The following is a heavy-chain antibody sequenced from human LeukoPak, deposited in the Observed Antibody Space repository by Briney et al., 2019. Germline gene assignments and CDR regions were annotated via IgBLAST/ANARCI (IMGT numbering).Heavy chain of an antibody. D-gene: IGHD3-22*01. J-gene: IGHJ3*02. Sequence: GGSLRLSCAASGFTFSSYGMHWVRQAPGKGLEWVAFIRYDGSNKYYADSVKGRFTISRDNSKNTLYLRMNSLRAEDTAVYYCAKAYYYDSSGYLDAFDIWGQGTMVTVSS. CDR2: IRYDGSNK. V-gene: IGHV3-30*02. CDR1: GFTFSSYG. CDR3: AKAYYYDSSGYLDAFDI.